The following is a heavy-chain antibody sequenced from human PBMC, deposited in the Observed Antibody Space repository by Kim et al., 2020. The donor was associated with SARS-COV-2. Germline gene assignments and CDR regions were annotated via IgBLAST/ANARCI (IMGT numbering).Heavy chain of an antibody. Sequence: ASVKVSCKASGYTFSSYAMNWVRQAPGQGLEWMGWINTKTGNPTYAQDFTGRFVFSLDTSVSTTYLQINSLKVEDTAVYFCARIATGKTVTGVRFYNGTDVWGQGTTVTVSS. D-gene: IGHD6-19*01. CDR3: ARIATGKTVTGVRFYNGTDV. CDR2: INTKTGNP. V-gene: IGHV7-4-1*02. CDR1: GYTFSSYA. J-gene: IGHJ6*01.